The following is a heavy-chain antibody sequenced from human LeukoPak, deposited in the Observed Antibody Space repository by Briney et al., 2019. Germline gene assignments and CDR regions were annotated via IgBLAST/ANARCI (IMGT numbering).Heavy chain of an antibody. D-gene: IGHD2-15*01. CDR1: GLTFSCYR. CDR3: ARLYCSGGSCYYAFDI. J-gene: IGHJ3*02. Sequence: GGSLRLSCADPGLTFSCYRMNAVPQAPGKGLEWDSSISRSSKYIYYADSVKGRITTSTDNAKNPLYLQMNSLRAEDTAVYYCARLYCSGGSCYYAFDIWGQGTMVTVSS. CDR2: ISRSSKYI. V-gene: IGHV3-21*01.